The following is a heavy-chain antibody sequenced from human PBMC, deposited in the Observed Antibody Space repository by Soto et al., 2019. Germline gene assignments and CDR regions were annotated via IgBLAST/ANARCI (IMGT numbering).Heavy chain of an antibody. CDR3: AKAPYCSGGSCYSRYGMDV. Sequence: PGGSLRLSCAASGFTFSSYGMHWVRQAPGKGLDWVAVISYDGSNKYYADSVKGRFTISRDNSKNTLYLQMNSLRAEDTAVYYCAKAPYCSGGSCYSRYGMDVWGQGTTVTVSS. V-gene: IGHV3-30*18. J-gene: IGHJ6*02. CDR2: ISYDGSNK. D-gene: IGHD2-15*01. CDR1: GFTFSSYG.